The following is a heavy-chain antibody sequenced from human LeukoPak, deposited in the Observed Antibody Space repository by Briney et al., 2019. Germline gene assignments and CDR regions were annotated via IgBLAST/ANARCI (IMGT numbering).Heavy chain of an antibody. CDR3: ARVMSYYDSSGVDY. CDR2: IRSSSSYI. V-gene: IGHV3-21*01. D-gene: IGHD3-22*01. Sequence: GGSLRLSCAASGFSFSNYNMNWVRQAPGKGLEWVSFIRSSSSYIYYADSVKGRFTISRDNAQNSLYLQMNSLRAEDTAVYYCARVMSYYDSSGVDYWGQGTLVTVSS. CDR1: GFSFSNYN. J-gene: IGHJ4*02.